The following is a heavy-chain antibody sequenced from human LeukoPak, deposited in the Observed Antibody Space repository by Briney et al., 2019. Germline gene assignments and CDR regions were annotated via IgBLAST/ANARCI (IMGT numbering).Heavy chain of an antibody. Sequence: GGSLRLSCAASGFSFSDYWMSWVRQAPGKGLEWVANVKPDGSEKYYVDSVKGRFTISRDNARNSLYLQMDSLRAEDTAVYYCANLWEIGYWGQGTLVTASS. CDR2: VKPDGSEK. CDR3: ANLWEIGY. D-gene: IGHD1-26*01. J-gene: IGHJ4*02. CDR1: GFSFSDYW. V-gene: IGHV3-7*01.